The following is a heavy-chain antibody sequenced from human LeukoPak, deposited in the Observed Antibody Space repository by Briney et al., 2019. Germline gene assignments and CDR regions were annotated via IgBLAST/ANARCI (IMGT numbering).Heavy chain of an antibody. CDR1: GFPFSNAW. CDR2: IKSKTDGGTI. J-gene: IGHJ4*02. Sequence: GGSLRLSCAVSGFPFSNAWMSWVRQAPGKGLEWLGRIKSKTDGGTIDYAAPVKGRFTISRDDSKNTLYLQMNSLKTEDTAVYYCTTDVYYDFWSGYYMDYWGQGTLVTVSS. D-gene: IGHD3-3*01. V-gene: IGHV3-15*01. CDR3: TTDVYYDFWSGYYMDY.